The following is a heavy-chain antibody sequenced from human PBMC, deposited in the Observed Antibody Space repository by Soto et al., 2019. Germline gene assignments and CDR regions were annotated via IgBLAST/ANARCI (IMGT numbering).Heavy chain of an antibody. CDR1: GASISYGGFS. CDR2: ISHLEST. V-gene: IGHV4-30-2*06. CDR3: ARGGGYDSFDY. D-gene: IGHD5-12*01. J-gene: IGHJ4*02. Sequence: SETLSLTCTVSGASISYGGFSWSWIRQSPGKGLEWIGYISHLESTYFHPSFKSRLTMSIDRTRNQFSLKLSSVTAADMAVYYCARGGGYDSFDYWGQGTLVTVSS.